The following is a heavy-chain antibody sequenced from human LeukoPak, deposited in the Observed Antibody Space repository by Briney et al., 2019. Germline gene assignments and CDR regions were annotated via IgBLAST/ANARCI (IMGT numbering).Heavy chain of an antibody. J-gene: IGHJ4*01. CDR2: VYHTGTT. CDR3: ASAHYEATGLGYYFKF. D-gene: IGHD2-8*02. V-gene: IGHV4-38-2*02. CDR1: GYSISSGYY. Sequence: SETLSLTCNVSGYSISSGYYWGWIRQSPGKGLEWIGTVYHTGTTYYSPSLKSRLAISLDTSTNRFSLKLTSVTATDTAVYYCASAHYEATGLGYYFKFWGHGTLVSVSS.